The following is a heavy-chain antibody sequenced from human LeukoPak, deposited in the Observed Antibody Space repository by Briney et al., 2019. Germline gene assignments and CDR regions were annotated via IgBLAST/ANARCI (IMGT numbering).Heavy chain of an antibody. J-gene: IGHJ4*02. Sequence: GESLKISCKGSGYSFTSYWIGWVRQMPGKGLEWMGIIYPGDSDTRYSPSFQGQFTISADKPISTAYLQWSSLKASDTAMYYCARLSFGGLLWFGELLPYFDYWGQGTLVTVSS. V-gene: IGHV5-51*01. CDR1: GYSFTSYW. CDR2: IYPGDSDT. D-gene: IGHD3-10*01. CDR3: ARLSFGGLLWFGELLPYFDY.